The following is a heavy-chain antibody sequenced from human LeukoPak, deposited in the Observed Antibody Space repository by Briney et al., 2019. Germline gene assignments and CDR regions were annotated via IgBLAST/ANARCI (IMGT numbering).Heavy chain of an antibody. J-gene: IGHJ4*02. V-gene: IGHV1-69*13. D-gene: IGHD6-19*01. Sequence: SVTVSCKASGGTFSSYAISWVRQAPGQGLEWMGGIIPIFGTANCAQKFQGRVTITADESTSTAYMELSSLRSEDTAVYYCARANGSGWSGDYWGQGTLVTVSS. CDR3: ARANGSGWSGDY. CDR1: GGTFSSYA. CDR2: IIPIFGTA.